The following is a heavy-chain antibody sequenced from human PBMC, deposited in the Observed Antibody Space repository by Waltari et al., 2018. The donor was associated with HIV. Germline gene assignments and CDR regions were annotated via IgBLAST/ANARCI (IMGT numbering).Heavy chain of an antibody. CDR3: ARMGLMVYAIGAFDI. CDR2: IKQDGSEK. D-gene: IGHD2-8*01. CDR1: GFTFRSYW. Sequence: EVQLAESGGGLVQPGGSLRLSCAVSGFTFRSYWMSWVRQAPGKGLEWVANIKQDGSEKHYVDSVMGRFTISRDNAKKSLYLQMNSLRAEDTAVYYCARMGLMVYAIGAFDIWGQGTMVTVSS. V-gene: IGHV3-7*01. J-gene: IGHJ3*02.